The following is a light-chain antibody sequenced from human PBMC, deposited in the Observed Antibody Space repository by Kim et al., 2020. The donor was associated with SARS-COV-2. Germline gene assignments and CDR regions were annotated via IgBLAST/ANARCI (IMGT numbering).Light chain of an antibody. CDR2: GAS. CDR1: QSFSSGY. V-gene: IGKV3-20*01. CDR3: QQYHNSPRT. J-gene: IGKJ1*01. Sequence: PGERATLSCRASQSFSSGYLAWYQQKPGHAPRLLIYGASSRATGIPDRFSGSGSGTDFTLTISRLEPEDSAVYYCQQYHNSPRTFGQGTKVDIK.